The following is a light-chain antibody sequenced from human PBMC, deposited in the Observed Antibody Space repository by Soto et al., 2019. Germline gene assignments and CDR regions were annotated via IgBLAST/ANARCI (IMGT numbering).Light chain of an antibody. V-gene: IGKV3-20*01. CDR3: QQYGSSPENT. Sequence: EIVLTQSPGTLSLSPGERATLSCRASQSVSSNYLAWYQQKPGQAPRLLIYGASSRATGIPDRFSGSGSGTDFTVTISRLEPEDFAVYYCQQYGSSPENTFGQGTKLEIK. J-gene: IGKJ2*01. CDR1: QSVSSNY. CDR2: GAS.